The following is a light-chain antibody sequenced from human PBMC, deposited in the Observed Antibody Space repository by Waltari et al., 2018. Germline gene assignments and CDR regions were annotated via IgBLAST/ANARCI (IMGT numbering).Light chain of an antibody. CDR2: EVS. J-gene: IGLJ2*01. V-gene: IGLV2-18*02. CDR3: SSYTSSSAVV. CDR1: RSDVGSYNR. Sequence: QSALTQPPSVSGSPGQSVTISCTGTRSDVGSYNRVSWYQQPPGTAPKLMIYEVSNRPAGVPDRFSGSKSGNPASMTISGLQAEDEADYYCSSYTSSSAVVFGGGTKLTVL.